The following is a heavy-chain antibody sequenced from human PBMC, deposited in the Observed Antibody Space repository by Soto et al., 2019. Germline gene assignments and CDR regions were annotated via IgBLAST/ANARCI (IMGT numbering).Heavy chain of an antibody. Sequence: QITLKESGPTLVKVTQTVTLTCTFSGFSLSSTGVGVGWIRQPPGKALKGLALINWNDDKRYNPSLKSRLTITKDTSKNQVVLTMTNMDPVDTATYYCARSGHNSGFFYYDYWGQGTLVTVSS. V-gene: IGHV2-5*01. CDR2: INWNDDK. J-gene: IGHJ4*02. D-gene: IGHD3-22*01. CDR1: GFSLSSTGVG. CDR3: ARSGHNSGFFYYDY.